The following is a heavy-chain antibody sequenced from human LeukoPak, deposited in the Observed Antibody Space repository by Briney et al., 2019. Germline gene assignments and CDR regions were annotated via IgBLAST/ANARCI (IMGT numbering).Heavy chain of an antibody. Sequence: SETLSLTCTVSGGSISSYYWSWIRHPPGKGPERIGYIYYSGSTNYNPSLKSRVTISVDTSKNQFSLKLSSVTAADTAVYYCARLRIPARYCSSTSCYELDYWGQGTLVTVSS. CDR3: ARLRIPARYCSSTSCYELDY. D-gene: IGHD2-2*01. J-gene: IGHJ4*02. CDR2: IYYSGST. V-gene: IGHV4-59*08. CDR1: GGSISSYY.